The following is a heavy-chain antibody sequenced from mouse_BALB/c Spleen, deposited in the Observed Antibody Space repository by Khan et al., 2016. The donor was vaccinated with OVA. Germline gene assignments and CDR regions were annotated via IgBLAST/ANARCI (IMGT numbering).Heavy chain of an antibody. CDR1: GYTFTSYT. Sequence: VQLQQSGAELARPGASVKMSCKASGYTFTSYTIHWIKLRPGQGLEWIGYINPNNGYTNYNQKFKDKATLTADKSSTTVYMQLSSLPSDDSAVYNCVRDGADYRNGGWFAYWGQGTLVTVSA. CDR3: VRDGADYRNGGWFAY. V-gene: IGHV1-4*01. CDR2: INPNNGYT. J-gene: IGHJ3*01. D-gene: IGHD2-14*01.